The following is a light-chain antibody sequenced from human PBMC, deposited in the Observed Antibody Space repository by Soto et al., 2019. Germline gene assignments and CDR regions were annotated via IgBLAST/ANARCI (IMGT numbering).Light chain of an antibody. J-gene: IGLJ3*02. CDR3: SSYTSTSTLWV. V-gene: IGLV2-14*01. CDR2: EVS. CDR1: SSDVGGYDY. Sequence: QSALTQPASVSGSPGQSITISCIGTSSDVGGYDYVSWYQQHPGKAPKVMIYEVSYRPSGVSNRFSGSKSGNTASLTISGLQAEDEADYYCSSYTSTSTLWVFGGGTKVTVL.